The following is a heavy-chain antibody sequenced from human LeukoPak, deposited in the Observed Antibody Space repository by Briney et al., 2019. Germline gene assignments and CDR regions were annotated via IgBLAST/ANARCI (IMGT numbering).Heavy chain of an antibody. CDR3: ARQIISAADLDAFEI. CDR2: IDPSDSYT. V-gene: IGHV5-10-1*01. Sequence: GESLKISCKGSGYSFTNYYISWVRQVPGKGLEWMGRIDPSDSYTHYSPSFQGHVTISGDKSINTAYLQWSSLKASDTAMYYCARQIISAADLDAFEIWGQGTMVTVSS. CDR1: GYSFTNYY. D-gene: IGHD6-13*01. J-gene: IGHJ3*02.